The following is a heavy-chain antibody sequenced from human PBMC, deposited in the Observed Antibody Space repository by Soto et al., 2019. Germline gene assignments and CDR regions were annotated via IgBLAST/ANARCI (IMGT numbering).Heavy chain of an antibody. CDR3: SKDKPKYYGMDA. V-gene: IGHV3-43*01. J-gene: IGHJ6*02. CDR1: GFSFDDYT. Sequence: SGGSLRLSCAASGFSFDDYTMHWVRQAPGKGLEWVSLINWDGGDTYYADSVKGRFTISRDNSKNSLYLQMNSLTTEDTALYYCSKDKPKYYGMDAWGQGNTVTVSS. CDR2: INWDGGDT.